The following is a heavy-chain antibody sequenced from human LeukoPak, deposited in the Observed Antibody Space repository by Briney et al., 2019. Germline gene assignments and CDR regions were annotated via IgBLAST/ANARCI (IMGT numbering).Heavy chain of an antibody. D-gene: IGHD2-21*01. CDR2: IYYSGST. CDR1: GGSISSYF. J-gene: IGHJ2*01. Sequence: SETLSLTCTVSGGSISSYFWSWIRQPPGKGLEWIGHIYYSGSTNYNPSLKSRVTISIDTSKNQFSLKLSSVTAADTAVYYCARTAYARFFDLWGRGTLVTVSS. V-gene: IGHV4-59*01. CDR3: ARTAYARFFDL.